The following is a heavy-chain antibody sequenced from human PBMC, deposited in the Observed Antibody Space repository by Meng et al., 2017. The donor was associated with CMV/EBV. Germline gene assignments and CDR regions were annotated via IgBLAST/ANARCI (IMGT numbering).Heavy chain of an antibody. D-gene: IGHD6-6*01. CDR3: ARDRVAARPFDY. CDR2: IYYSGST. J-gene: IGHJ4*02. Sequence: SETLSLTCTVSGGSISSSSYYWGWIRQPPGKGLEWIGSIYYSGSTYYNPSLKSRVTISVDTSKNQFSLKLSPVTAADTAVYYCARDRVAARPFDYWGQGTLVTVSS. V-gene: IGHV4-39*07. CDR1: GGSISSSSYY.